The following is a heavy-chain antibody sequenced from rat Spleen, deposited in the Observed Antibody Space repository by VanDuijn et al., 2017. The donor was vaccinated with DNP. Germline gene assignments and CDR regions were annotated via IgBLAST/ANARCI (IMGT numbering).Heavy chain of an antibody. CDR3: ARWTYYFDY. CDR2: ISYSGST. Sequence: EVQLQESGSGLVKPSQSLSLTCSVTGYSITSNYWGWIRKFPGNKMEYIGHISYSGSTNYNPSLKSRIFITRNTSRYQFFLQLNSVTTEDTATYYCARWTYYFDYWGQGVMVTVSA. V-gene: IGHV3-1*01. CDR1: GYSITSNY. J-gene: IGHJ2*01.